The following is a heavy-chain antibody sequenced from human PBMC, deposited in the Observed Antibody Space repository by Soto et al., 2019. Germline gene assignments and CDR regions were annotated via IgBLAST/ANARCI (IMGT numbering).Heavy chain of an antibody. CDR3: ARTGVITIFGVVITHFDY. J-gene: IGHJ4*02. Sequence: SETLSLTCAVYGGSFSGYYWSWIRQPPGKGLEWIGEINHSGSTNYNPSLKSRVTISLDTSKNQFSLKLSSVTAADTAVYYCARTGVITIFGVVITHFDYWGQGTLVTVSS. D-gene: IGHD3-3*01. CDR1: GGSFSGYY. V-gene: IGHV4-34*01. CDR2: INHSGST.